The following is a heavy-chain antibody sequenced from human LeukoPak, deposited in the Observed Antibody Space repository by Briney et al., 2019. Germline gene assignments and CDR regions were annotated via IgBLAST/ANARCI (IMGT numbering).Heavy chain of an antibody. CDR2: ISNSGTTI. J-gene: IGHJ5*02. Sequence: GGSLRLSCAASGFTFRDYYMSWIREAPGKGLEWVSYISNSGTTIYYADSVKGRFTISRDNAKNSLYLQMNSLRAEDTAMYYCARALAGFSFDPWGQGTLVTASS. CDR3: ARALAGFSFDP. D-gene: IGHD3-10*01. CDR1: GFTFRDYY. V-gene: IGHV3-11*01.